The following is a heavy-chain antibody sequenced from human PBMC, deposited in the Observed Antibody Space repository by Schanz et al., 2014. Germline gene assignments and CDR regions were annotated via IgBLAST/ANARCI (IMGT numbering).Heavy chain of an antibody. CDR2: IDRDGSRT. J-gene: IGHJ6*02. CDR3: ARGGYSDGSGYSGMDV. CDR1: TFTFSSYW. D-gene: IGHD5-18*01. Sequence: EVQLVESGGGLVQPGGSLRLSCAASTFTFSSYWMHWVRQAPGKGLVWVSRIDRDGSRTNYADSVKGRFTISRDNAKSTVYVKMNSLGLEDMAVYYCARGGYSDGSGYSGMDVWGQGTAVTVSS. V-gene: IGHV3-74*01.